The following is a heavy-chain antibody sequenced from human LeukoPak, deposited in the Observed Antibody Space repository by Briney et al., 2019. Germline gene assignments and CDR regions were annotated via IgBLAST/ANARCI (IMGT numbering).Heavy chain of an antibody. CDR2: ISYDGNKR. Sequence: GGSLRLSCAASGFIFSTYAMHWVRQAPVQGLEWVAIISYDGNKRYYADSVKGRFTISRDNSKNTLYLQMNSLRAEDTAVYYCARDSYGMDVWGQGTTVTVSS. J-gene: IGHJ6*02. V-gene: IGHV3-30-3*01. CDR3: ARDSYGMDV. CDR1: GFIFSTYA.